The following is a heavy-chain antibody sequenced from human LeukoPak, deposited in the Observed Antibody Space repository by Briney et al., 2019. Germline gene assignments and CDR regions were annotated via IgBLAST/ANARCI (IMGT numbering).Heavy chain of an antibody. CDR1: GYSISSGYY. V-gene: IGHV4-38-2*02. J-gene: IGHJ4*02. Sequence: SETLSLTCTVSGYSISSGYYWGWIRQPPGKGLEWIGSIYHSGSTYYNPSLKSRVTISVDTSTNQLSLKLSSVTAADTAVYYWARVKTTYYDILTGYYAIYYFDYWGQGTLVTVSS. CDR3: ARVKTTYYDILTGYYAIYYFDY. D-gene: IGHD3-9*01. CDR2: IYHSGST.